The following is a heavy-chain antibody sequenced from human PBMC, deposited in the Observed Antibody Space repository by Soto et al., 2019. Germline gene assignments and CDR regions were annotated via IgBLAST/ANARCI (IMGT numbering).Heavy chain of an antibody. CDR3: TRGGDAYKNGH. V-gene: IGHV4-39*07. D-gene: IGHD2-21*01. Sequence: PSETLSLTCTVSGGSLSSSSYYWGWIRQPPGKGLEWIGTIYYSGSTYYNPSLKSRVTISVDTSKNQFSLGLSSVNAADTAVYYCTRGGDAYKNGHWGQGTLVTVSS. J-gene: IGHJ4*02. CDR2: IYYSGST. CDR1: GGSLSSSSYY.